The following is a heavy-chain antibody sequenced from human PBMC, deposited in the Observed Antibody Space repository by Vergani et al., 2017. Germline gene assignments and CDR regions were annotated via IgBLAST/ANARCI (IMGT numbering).Heavy chain of an antibody. D-gene: IGHD2-2*02. CDR3: ARGYCSSTSCYRGIFGY. CDR2: IYTSGST. Sequence: QVQLQESGPGLVKPSQTLSLTCTVSGGSIRSGSYYWSWIRQPAGKGLEWIGRIYTSGSTNYNPSLKSRVTISVDTSKNQFSLKLSSVTAADTAVYYCARGYCSSTSCYRGIFGYWGQGTLVTVSS. CDR1: GGSIRSGSYY. V-gene: IGHV4-61*02. J-gene: IGHJ4*02.